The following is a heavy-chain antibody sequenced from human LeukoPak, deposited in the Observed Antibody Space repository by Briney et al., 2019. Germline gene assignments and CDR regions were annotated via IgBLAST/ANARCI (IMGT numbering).Heavy chain of an antibody. CDR1: GFTFDDYG. V-gene: IGHV3-20*04. Sequence: GGSLRLSCAASGFTFDDYGMSWVRQAPGKGPEWVSGINWNGGSTGYADSVKGRFTISRDNAKDSLYLQMNSLRAEDTALYYCARDLYEGSGSDYWGQGTLVTVSS. CDR2: INWNGGST. J-gene: IGHJ4*02. D-gene: IGHD3-22*01. CDR3: ARDLYEGSGSDY.